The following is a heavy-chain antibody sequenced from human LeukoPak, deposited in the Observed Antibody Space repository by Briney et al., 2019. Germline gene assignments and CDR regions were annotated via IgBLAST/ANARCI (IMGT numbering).Heavy chain of an antibody. CDR3: AKDAQRGFDFSNSLES. CDR1: GFTFSHYG. V-gene: IGHV3-33*06. Sequence: PGGSLRLSCATSGFTFSHYGMHWVRQAPGKGLEWVAVIWNDGTDKYYGGSVKGRFTISRDNSKNTVYLQMNSLRVEDTAVYYCAKDAQRGFDFSNSLESWGQGTLVTVSS. D-gene: IGHD4-11*01. J-gene: IGHJ4*02. CDR2: IWNDGTDK.